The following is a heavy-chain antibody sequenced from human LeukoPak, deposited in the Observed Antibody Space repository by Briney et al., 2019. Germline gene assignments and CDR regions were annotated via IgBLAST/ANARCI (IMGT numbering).Heavy chain of an antibody. Sequence: PGGSLRLSCAASGFSFSKFAMHWVRQAPGRGLESVSGISYNGDGTYYANSAKGRFTISRDNSKKTLYLQVGSLRVEDMGVYYCARGHFWSGYTYQDYFYYMDVWGKGTAVTVS. D-gene: IGHD3-3*02. CDR2: ISYNGDGT. J-gene: IGHJ6*03. CDR1: GFSFSKFA. CDR3: ARGHFWSGYTYQDYFYYMDV. V-gene: IGHV3-64*01.